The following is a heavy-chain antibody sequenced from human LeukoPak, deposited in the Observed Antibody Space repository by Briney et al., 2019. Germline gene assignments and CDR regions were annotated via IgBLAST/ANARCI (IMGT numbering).Heavy chain of an antibody. J-gene: IGHJ4*02. V-gene: IGHV3-23*01. Sequence: GGSLRLSCLTSGFTLSTNAMSWVRQAPGKGLEWISGISGSGASTYYAVSVKGRFTISRDDSRNTLYLQMNSLRGDDTAVYYCAKDVGKWESLHFFDYWGQGTLVTVSS. CDR3: AKDVGKWESLHFFDY. CDR1: GFTLSTNA. D-gene: IGHD1-26*01. CDR2: ISGSGAST.